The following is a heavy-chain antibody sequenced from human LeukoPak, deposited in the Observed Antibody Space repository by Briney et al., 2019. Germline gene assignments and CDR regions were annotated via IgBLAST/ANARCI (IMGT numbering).Heavy chain of an antibody. CDR1: GGSISSYY. V-gene: IGHV4-4*07. D-gene: IGHD5-24*01. CDR2: IYTSGST. CDR3: ARVEMATTGGFYFDL. J-gene: IGHJ2*01. Sequence: SETLSLTCTVSGGSISSYYWSWIRQPAGKGLEWIGRIYTSGSTNYNPSLKSRVTMSVDTSKNQFSLKLSSVTAADTPVYYCARVEMATTGGFYFDLWGRGTLVTVSS.